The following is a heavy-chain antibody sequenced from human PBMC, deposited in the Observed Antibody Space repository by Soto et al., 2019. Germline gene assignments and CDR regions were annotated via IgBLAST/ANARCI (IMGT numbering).Heavy chain of an antibody. CDR1: GFTFSSYA. CDR3: ARDPVAYCGGDCRTFDY. V-gene: IGHV3-30-3*01. CDR2: ISYDGSNK. D-gene: IGHD2-21*02. Sequence: QVQLVESGGGVVQPGRSLRLSCAASGFTFSSYAMHWSRQAPGKGLEWVAVISYDGSNKYYADSVKGRFTISRDNSKNTLYLQMNSLRAEDTAVYYWARDPVAYCGGDCRTFDYWGQGTLVTVSS. J-gene: IGHJ4*02.